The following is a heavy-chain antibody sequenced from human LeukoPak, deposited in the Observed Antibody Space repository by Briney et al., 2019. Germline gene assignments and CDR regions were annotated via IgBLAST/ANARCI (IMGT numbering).Heavy chain of an antibody. CDR2: INSDGSNT. Sequence: GGSLRLSCAASGFTFSNYWMHWVRQAPGKGLVWVSRINSDGSNTNYADSVKGRFIISRDNAKNTLYLQMNSLRAEDTAVYHCARDPYYTSGSYWGQGTLVTVSS. D-gene: IGHD3-10*01. CDR3: ARDPYYTSGSY. V-gene: IGHV3-74*01. J-gene: IGHJ4*02. CDR1: GFTFSNYW.